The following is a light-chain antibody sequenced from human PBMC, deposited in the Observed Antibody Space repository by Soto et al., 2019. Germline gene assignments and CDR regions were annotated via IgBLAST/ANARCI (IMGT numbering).Light chain of an antibody. CDR1: NSDVGSYNY. CDR2: EVS. CDR3: SSYAGTNTRYL. J-gene: IGLJ1*01. Sequence: QSVLAHPPSSSGSPGQSVTIPCTGTNSDVGSYNYVSWYQQHPGKAPKVIIYEVSKRASGVPDRFSGSKSGNTASLTVSGLQAEDEADYYCSSYAGTNTRYLFGSGTKVTVL. V-gene: IGLV2-8*01.